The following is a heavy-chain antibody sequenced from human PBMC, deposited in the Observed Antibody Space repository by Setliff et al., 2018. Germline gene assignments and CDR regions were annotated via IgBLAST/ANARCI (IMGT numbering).Heavy chain of an antibody. CDR1: GGTFSSYA. CDR2: IIPIFGTA. Sequence: SVKVSCKASGGTFSSYAISWVRQAPGQGLEWMGGIIPIFGTANYAQKFQGRVTITTDESTSTAYMELSSLRSEDTAAYYCARAAYSGSPNWFDPWGQGTLVTVSS. CDR3: ARAAYSGSPNWFDP. J-gene: IGHJ5*02. V-gene: IGHV1-69*05. D-gene: IGHD1-26*01.